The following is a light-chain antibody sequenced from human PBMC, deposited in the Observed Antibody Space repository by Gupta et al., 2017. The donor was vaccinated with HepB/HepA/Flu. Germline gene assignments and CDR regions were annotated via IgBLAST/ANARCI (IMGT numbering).Light chain of an antibody. Sequence: EVVMPQLHLSLPVTLGQPASISCRSSQSLVHSDGNTYLNWFQQRPGQSPRRLIYKVSNRDSGVPDRFSGSGSGTDFTLKSSSVEAEDVGVYYCMQDTHWPPTCGQGTKVEIK. V-gene: IGKV2-30*02. J-gene: IGKJ1*01. CDR2: KVS. CDR3: MQDTHWPPT. CDR1: QSLVHSDGNTY.